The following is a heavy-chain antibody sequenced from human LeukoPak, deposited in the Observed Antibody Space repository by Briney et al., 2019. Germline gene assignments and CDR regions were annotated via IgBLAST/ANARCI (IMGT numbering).Heavy chain of an antibody. CDR2: IYTSGST. CDR3: ARDRQLACGDAFDI. V-gene: IGHV4-4*07. Sequence: SETLSLTCTVSGGSISSYYWSWIRQPAGKGLEWIGRIYTSGSTNYNPSLKSRVTMSVDTSKNQFSLKLSSVTAADTAVYYCARDRQLACGDAFDIWGQGTMVTVSS. J-gene: IGHJ3*02. D-gene: IGHD6-13*01. CDR1: GGSISSYY.